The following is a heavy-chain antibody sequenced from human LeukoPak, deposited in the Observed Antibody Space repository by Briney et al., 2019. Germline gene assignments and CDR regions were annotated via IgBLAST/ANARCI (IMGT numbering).Heavy chain of an antibody. CDR1: GYSITTYW. J-gene: IGHJ5*02. CDR3: ARNANGPFDP. V-gene: IGHV5-51*01. Sequence: GESLKISCQGSGYSITTYWIGWVRQKPGKGLEWLGSIYPGDSDTTYNPSFQGQVTISVDKSISTAYLQWSSLRASDTAMYYCARNANGPFDPWGQGTLVTVSS. CDR2: IYPGDSDT.